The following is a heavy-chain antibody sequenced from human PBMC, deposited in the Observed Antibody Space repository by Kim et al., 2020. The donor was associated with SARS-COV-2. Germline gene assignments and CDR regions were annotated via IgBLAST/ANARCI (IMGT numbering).Heavy chain of an antibody. D-gene: IGHD5-12*01. J-gene: IGHJ4*02. Sequence: SQNVRDRVTSTRDTSVGTAYMELSSQRSEDTALYYCARDHSGYDYLFDYWGQGTLVTVSS. V-gene: IGHV1-3*01. CDR3: ARDHSGYDYLFDY.